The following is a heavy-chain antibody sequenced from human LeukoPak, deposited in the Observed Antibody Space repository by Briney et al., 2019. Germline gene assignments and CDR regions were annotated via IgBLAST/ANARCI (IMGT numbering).Heavy chain of an antibody. Sequence: GGSLRLSCAASGFTFSNASMSWVRQAPGKGLEWVGRIKSKTDGGTTDYAAPVKGRFTISREDSKNTLYLQMNSLKTEDTAVYYCTTGGVTTVTTGDYWGQGTLVTVSS. CDR1: GFTFSNAS. CDR3: TTGGVTTVTTGDY. CDR2: IKSKTDGGTT. V-gene: IGHV3-15*01. D-gene: IGHD4-17*01. J-gene: IGHJ4*02.